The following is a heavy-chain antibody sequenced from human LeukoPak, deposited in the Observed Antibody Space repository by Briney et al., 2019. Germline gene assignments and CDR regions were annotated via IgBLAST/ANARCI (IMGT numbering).Heavy chain of an antibody. V-gene: IGHV2-70*04. Sequence: SGPALVKPTQTLTLTCTFSGFSLSTRGMRVSWIRQPPGKALEWLARIDWDDDKFYSTSLKTRLTISKDTSKNQVVLTMTNMDPVDTATYYCARSRRDYGDYDYWGQRTLVTVSS. CDR1: GFSLSTRGMR. D-gene: IGHD4-17*01. CDR2: IDWDDDK. J-gene: IGHJ4*02. CDR3: ARSRRDYGDYDY.